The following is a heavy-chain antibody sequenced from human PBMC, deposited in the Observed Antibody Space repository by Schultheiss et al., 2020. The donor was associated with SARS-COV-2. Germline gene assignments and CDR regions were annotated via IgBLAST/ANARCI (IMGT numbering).Heavy chain of an antibody. D-gene: IGHD3-3*01. V-gene: IGHV4-59*01. CDR1: GGSISSYY. Sequence: GSLRLSCAVSGGSISSYYWSWIRQPPGKGLEWIGYIYYSGSTNYNPSLKSRVTISVDTSKNQFSLKLSSVTAADTAVYYCARESPITIFGVAPFDYWGQGTLVTVSS. CDR3: ARESPITIFGVAPFDY. J-gene: IGHJ4*02. CDR2: IYYSGST.